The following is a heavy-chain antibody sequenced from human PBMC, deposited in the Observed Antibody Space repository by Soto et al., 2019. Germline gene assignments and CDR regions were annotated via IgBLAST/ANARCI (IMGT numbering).Heavy chain of an antibody. Sequence: VASVKVSCKASGCTFSSYAISWVRQAPGQGLEWMGGIIPIFGTANYAQKFQGRVTITADESTSTAYMELSSLRSEDTAVYYCARNGYNYVWDAFDIWGQGTMVTVSS. CDR3: ARNGYNYVWDAFDI. V-gene: IGHV1-69*13. CDR2: IIPIFGTA. CDR1: GCTFSSYA. D-gene: IGHD3-16*01. J-gene: IGHJ3*02.